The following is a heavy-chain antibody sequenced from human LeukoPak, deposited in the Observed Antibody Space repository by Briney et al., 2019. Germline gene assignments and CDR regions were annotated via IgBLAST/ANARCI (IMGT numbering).Heavy chain of an antibody. J-gene: IGHJ4*02. Sequence: GGSLRLSCAASAFTFSTYWMNWVRQAPGKGLEWVANIKEDGSEKYYVDSVKGRFTISRDSAKNLLFLQMNSLRAEDTAVYYCASMLFGSLEPWYWGQGTLVTVSS. D-gene: IGHD3-3*01. CDR3: ASMLFGSLEPWY. V-gene: IGHV3-7*01. CDR1: AFTFSTYW. CDR2: IKEDGSEK.